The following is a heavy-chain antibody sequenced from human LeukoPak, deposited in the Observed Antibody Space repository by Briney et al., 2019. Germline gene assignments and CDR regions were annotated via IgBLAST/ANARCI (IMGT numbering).Heavy chain of an antibody. D-gene: IGHD6-19*01. CDR1: GYTFIGYF. J-gene: IGHJ1*01. V-gene: IGHV1-2*02. CDR3: ARLTDSSGWCAKYFQH. Sequence: ASVKVSCKASGYTFIGYFMHWVRQAPGQGLEWMGWINPNSGGTNYAQKFQGRVTMTRDTSINTAYMELSSLRSDDTAVYYCARLTDSSGWCAKYFQHWGQGTLVTVSS. CDR2: INPNSGGT.